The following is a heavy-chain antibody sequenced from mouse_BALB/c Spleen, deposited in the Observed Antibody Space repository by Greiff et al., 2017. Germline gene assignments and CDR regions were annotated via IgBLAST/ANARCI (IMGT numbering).Heavy chain of an antibody. CDR1: GFTFSSYG. J-gene: IGHJ4*01. CDR2: ISSGGSYT. CDR3: AIPSNAMDY. V-gene: IGHV5-6*01. Sequence: EVKLVESGGDLVKPGGSLKLSCAASGFTFSSYGMSWVRQTPDKRLEWVATISSGGSYTYYPDSVKGRFTISRDNAKNTLYLQMSSLKSEDTAMYYCAIPSNAMDYWGQGTSVTVSS.